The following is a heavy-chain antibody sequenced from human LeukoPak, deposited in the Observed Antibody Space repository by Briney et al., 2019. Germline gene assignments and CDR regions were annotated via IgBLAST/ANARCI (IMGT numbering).Heavy chain of an antibody. J-gene: IGHJ4*02. D-gene: IGHD6-19*01. Sequence: PGGSLRLSCAASGFTFSSYSMNWVRQAPGKGLEWVSSISSSSSYIYYADSVKGRFTISRDNAKNSLYLQMNSLRAEDTALYYCARGSSGWYWWSYWGQGTLVTVSS. V-gene: IGHV3-21*04. CDR2: ISSSSSYI. CDR1: GFTFSSYS. CDR3: ARGSSGWYWWSY.